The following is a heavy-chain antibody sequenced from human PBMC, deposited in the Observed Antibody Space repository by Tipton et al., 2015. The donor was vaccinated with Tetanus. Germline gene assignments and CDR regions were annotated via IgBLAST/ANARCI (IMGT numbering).Heavy chain of an antibody. Sequence: TLSLTCTVSGGSINNGSFYWGWIRQPPGKGLEWIGSVFYSGSSFYNPSLKSRVTMSANTSKNQFPLKVGSVTAADTALYYCARRNTHADAFDFWGQGTMVTVSS. CDR2: VFYSGSS. V-gene: IGHV4-39*01. CDR1: GGSINNGSFY. CDR3: ARRNTHADAFDF. J-gene: IGHJ3*01. D-gene: IGHD4-11*01.